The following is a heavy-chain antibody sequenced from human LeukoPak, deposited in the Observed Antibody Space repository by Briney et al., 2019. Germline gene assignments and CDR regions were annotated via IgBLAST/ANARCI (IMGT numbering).Heavy chain of an antibody. CDR2: ISYDGSNK. CDR3: ARSYSSSWYDAFDI. D-gene: IGHD6-13*01. CDR1: GFTFSSYA. J-gene: IGHJ3*02. Sequence: GGSLRLSCVDSGFTFSSYAMHWVRQAPGKGLEWVAVISYDGSNKYYADSVKGRFTISRDNSENTLYLQMNSLRAEDTAVYYCARSYSSSWYDAFDIWGQGTMVTVSS. V-gene: IGHV3-30*01.